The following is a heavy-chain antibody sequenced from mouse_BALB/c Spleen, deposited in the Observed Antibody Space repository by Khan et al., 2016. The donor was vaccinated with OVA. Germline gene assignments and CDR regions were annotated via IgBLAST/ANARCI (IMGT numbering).Heavy chain of an antibody. CDR2: INPRSGYT. Sequence: QVQLQQSGAELARPGASVKMSCEASGYTFTSNTMHWVKQRPGQGLEWIGYINPRSGYTNYHQKFKDKATLTADKSSSTAYMQLSSLTSEDSAFYYCARRTTGYAMDYWGQGASVIVSS. V-gene: IGHV1-4*01. J-gene: IGHJ4*01. CDR1: GYTFTSNT. CDR3: ARRTTGYAMDY. D-gene: IGHD2-14*01.